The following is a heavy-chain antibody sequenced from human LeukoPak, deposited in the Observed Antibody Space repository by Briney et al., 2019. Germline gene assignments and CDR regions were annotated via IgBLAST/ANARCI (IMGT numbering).Heavy chain of an antibody. Sequence: GGSLRLSCAASGFTFGSYWMSWVRQAPGKGLEWVANIKQDGSEKYYVDSVKGRFTISRDNAKNSLYLQMNSLRAEDTAVYYCASFYYYDSSGYYPPFFEYWGQGTLVTVSS. J-gene: IGHJ4*02. CDR3: ASFYYYDSSGYYPPFFEY. CDR1: GFTFGSYW. V-gene: IGHV3-7*01. D-gene: IGHD3-22*01. CDR2: IKQDGSEK.